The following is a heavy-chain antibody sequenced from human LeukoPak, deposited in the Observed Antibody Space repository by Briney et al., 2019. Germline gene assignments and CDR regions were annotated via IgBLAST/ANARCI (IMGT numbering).Heavy chain of an antibody. Sequence: GGSLRLSCAASGFTFSSYAMSWVRQAPGKGLEWVSAISGSGGSTYYADSVKGGFTISRDNSKNTLYLQMNSLRAEDTAVYYCAKSDYDIWSAFQHWGQGTLVTVSS. CDR1: GFTFSSYA. J-gene: IGHJ1*01. V-gene: IGHV3-23*01. CDR3: AKSDYDIWSAFQH. CDR2: ISGSGGST. D-gene: IGHD3-9*01.